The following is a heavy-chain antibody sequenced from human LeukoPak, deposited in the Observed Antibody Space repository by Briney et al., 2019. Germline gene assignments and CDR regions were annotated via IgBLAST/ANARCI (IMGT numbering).Heavy chain of an antibody. V-gene: IGHV1-69*06. J-gene: IGHJ3*02. CDR1: GGTFSSYA. D-gene: IGHD6-19*01. CDR2: IIPIFGTA. Sequence: SVKVSCKASGGTFSSYAISWVRQAPGQGLEWMGGIIPIFGTANYAQKFQGRVTITADKSTSTAYMELRSLRSDDTAVYYCARFGLGKHIEVAGIPFDIWGQGTMVTVSS. CDR3: ARFGLGKHIEVAGIPFDI.